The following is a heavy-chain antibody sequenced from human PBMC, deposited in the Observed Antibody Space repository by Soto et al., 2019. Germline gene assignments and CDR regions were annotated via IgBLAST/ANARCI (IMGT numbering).Heavy chain of an antibody. CDR3: AREMVRGVGADF. CDR2: ISTYNGNT. J-gene: IGHJ4*02. D-gene: IGHD3-10*01. Sequence: QVQLVQSGAEVKKPGASVKVSCKASGYTFTSYGISWVRQAPGQGLEWMGWISTYNGNTKYAQKLQGRVTMTTDTTPSKADMELRRLRSGDTAVVFWAREMVRGVGADFWGQGALVNVPS. V-gene: IGHV1-18*01. CDR1: GYTFTSYG.